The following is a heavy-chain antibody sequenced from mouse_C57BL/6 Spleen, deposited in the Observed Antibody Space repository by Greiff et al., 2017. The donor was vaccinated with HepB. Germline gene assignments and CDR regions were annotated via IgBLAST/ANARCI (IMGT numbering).Heavy chain of an antibody. CDR1: GYTFTSYW. V-gene: IGHV1-69*01. D-gene: IGHD1-1*01. J-gene: IGHJ2*01. CDR3: ARKGDGSFDY. CDR2: IDPSDSYT. Sequence: VQLQQPGAELVMPGASVKLSCKASGYTFTSYWMHWVKQRPGQGLEWIGEIDPSDSYTNYNQKFKGKSTLTVDKSSSTAYMQLSSLTSEDSAVYYCARKGDGSFDYWGQGTTLTVSS.